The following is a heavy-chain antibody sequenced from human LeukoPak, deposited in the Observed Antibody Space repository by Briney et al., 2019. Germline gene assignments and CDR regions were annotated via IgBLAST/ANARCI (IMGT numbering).Heavy chain of an antibody. CDR1: GYSFTNHS. CDR2: INPSGGST. D-gene: IGHD6-13*01. J-gene: IGHJ4*02. CDR3: ASGDGGERAAAEIDY. V-gene: IGHV1-46*01. Sequence: GASVKVSCMASGYSFTNHSVHWLRQAPGQGLEWMGIINPSGGSTQYAQKFQARVTLSRDTSTSAIYMELSSLTSEDTAVYYCASGDGGERAAAEIDYWGQGTLVTVSS.